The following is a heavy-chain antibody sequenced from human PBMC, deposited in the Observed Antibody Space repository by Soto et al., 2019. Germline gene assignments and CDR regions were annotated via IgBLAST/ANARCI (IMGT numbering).Heavy chain of an antibody. J-gene: IGHJ6*02. D-gene: IGHD2-15*01. Sequence: GGSLRLSCAASGFTFSNYAISWVRQAPGKGLEWVSYISSSSSTIYYADSVKGRFTISRDNAKNSLYLQMNSLRDEDTAVYYCARDDEAANYYYYYGMDVWGQGTTVTVSS. CDR2: ISSSSSTI. CDR1: GFTFSNYA. V-gene: IGHV3-48*02. CDR3: ARDDEAANYYYYYGMDV.